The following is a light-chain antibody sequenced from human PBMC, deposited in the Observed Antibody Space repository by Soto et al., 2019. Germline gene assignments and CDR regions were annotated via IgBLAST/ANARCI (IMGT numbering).Light chain of an antibody. J-gene: IGKJ5*01. V-gene: IGKV3-20*01. Sequence: EIVLTQSPGTLSLSPGERATLSCRASQSVSNNYLAWYQRKPGQAPRLLIYGASNRATGIPDRFSGSGSGTDFTLTISRLEPEDFAVYFCQQYNNWPFSFGQGTRLEIK. CDR2: GAS. CDR3: QQYNNWPFS. CDR1: QSVSNNY.